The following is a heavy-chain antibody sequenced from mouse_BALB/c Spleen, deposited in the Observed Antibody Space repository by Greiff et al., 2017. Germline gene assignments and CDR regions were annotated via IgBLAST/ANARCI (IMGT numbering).Heavy chain of an antibody. V-gene: IGHV1S34*01. Sequence: LVKTGASVKISCKASGYSFTGYYMHWVKQSHGKSLEWIGYISCYNGATSYNQKFKGKATFTVDTSSSTAYMQFNSLTSEDSAVYYCARSTTARSAMDYWGQGTSVTVSS. CDR1: GYSFTGYY. D-gene: IGHD1-2*01. CDR2: ISCYNGAT. CDR3: ARSTTARSAMDY. J-gene: IGHJ4*01.